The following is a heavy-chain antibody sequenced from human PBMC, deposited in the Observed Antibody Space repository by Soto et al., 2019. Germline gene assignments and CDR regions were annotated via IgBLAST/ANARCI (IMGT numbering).Heavy chain of an antibody. CDR1: GGYISSGGYY. J-gene: IGHJ4*02. D-gene: IGHD3-10*01. CDR2: MYNSGST. V-gene: IGHV4-61*08. CDR3: ASMGYHYGSGSYPLDY. Sequence: PSETLSLTCPVSGGYISSGGYYWTWIRQPPGKGLEWIGFMYNSGSTHYNPSLKSRVTISLDTSKNQFSLNLRSVTAADTAVYYCASMGYHYGSGSYPLDYWGQGTLVTVSS.